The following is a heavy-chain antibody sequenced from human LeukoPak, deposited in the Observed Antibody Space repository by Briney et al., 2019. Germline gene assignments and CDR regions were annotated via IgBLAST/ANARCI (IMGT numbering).Heavy chain of an antibody. D-gene: IGHD4-17*01. V-gene: IGHV4-59*01. CDR1: GGSISSYY. Sequence: SQILSLTCTVSGGSISSYYWSWIRQPPGKGLEWIGYIYYSGSTNYNPSLKSRVTISVDTSKNQFSLKLSSVTAADTAVYYCARQISTVTNYDYWGQGTLVTVSS. CDR2: IYYSGST. CDR3: ARQISTVTNYDY. J-gene: IGHJ4*02.